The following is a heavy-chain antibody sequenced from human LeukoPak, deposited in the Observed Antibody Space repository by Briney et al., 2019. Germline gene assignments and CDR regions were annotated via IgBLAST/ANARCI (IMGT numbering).Heavy chain of an antibody. CDR3: AREGTMVRGLAFDI. CDR1: GGSISSYY. Sequence: SETLSLTCTVSGGSISSYYWSWIRQPPGKGLKWIGYIYYSGSTNYNPSLKSRATISVDTSKNQFSLRLNSVTAADTAVYYCAREGTMVRGLAFDIWGQGTMVTVSS. D-gene: IGHD3-10*01. V-gene: IGHV4-59*01. J-gene: IGHJ3*02. CDR2: IYYSGST.